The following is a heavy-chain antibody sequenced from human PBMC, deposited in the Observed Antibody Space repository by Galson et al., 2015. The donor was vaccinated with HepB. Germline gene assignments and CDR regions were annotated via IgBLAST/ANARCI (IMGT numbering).Heavy chain of an antibody. V-gene: IGHV3-30-3*01. Sequence: SLRLSCAASGFAFSSYAMHWVRQAPGKGLEWVAVISYGGSNKYYADSVKGRFTISRDNSKNTLYLQMNSLRAEDTAVYYCARASSPTYYDFWSGSDLFDYWGQGTLVTVSS. J-gene: IGHJ4*02. CDR3: ARASSPTYYDFWSGSDLFDY. CDR1: GFAFSSYA. CDR2: ISYGGSNK. D-gene: IGHD3-3*01.